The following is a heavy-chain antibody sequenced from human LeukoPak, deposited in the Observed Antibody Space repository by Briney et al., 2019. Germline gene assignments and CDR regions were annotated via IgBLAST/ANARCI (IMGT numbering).Heavy chain of an antibody. D-gene: IGHD2-2*01. CDR1: GGSISSYY. CDR2: IYYSGST. CDR3: ARVGYVPAAATY. Sequence: SETLSLTCTVSGGSISSYYWSWIRQPPGKGLEWIGYIYYSGSTNYNPSLKSRVTISVDTSKNQFSLKLSSVTAADTAVYYCARVGYVPAAATYWGQGTLVTVSS. J-gene: IGHJ4*02. V-gene: IGHV4-59*01.